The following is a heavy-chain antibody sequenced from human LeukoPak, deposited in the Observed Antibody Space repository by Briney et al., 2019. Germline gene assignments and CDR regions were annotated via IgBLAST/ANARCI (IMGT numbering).Heavy chain of an antibody. Sequence: GRSLRLSCAASGFTFDDYAMHWVRQAPGKGLEWVSVISRNSGSIGYADSVKGRFTISRDNAKNSLYLQMNSMRAEDKALYYCAKSSGSYFSYYYYYYMDIWGKGTTVTVSS. V-gene: IGHV3-9*01. CDR3: AKSSGSYFSYYYYYYMDI. J-gene: IGHJ6*03. CDR2: ISRNSGSI. D-gene: IGHD1-26*01. CDR1: GFTFDDYA.